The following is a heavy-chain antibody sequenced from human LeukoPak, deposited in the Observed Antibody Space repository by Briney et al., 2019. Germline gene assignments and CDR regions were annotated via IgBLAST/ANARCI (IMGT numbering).Heavy chain of an antibody. CDR1: GYTFTGYY. D-gene: IGHD6-6*01. CDR2: INPNSGGT. CDR3: ARGPRTAARAPKFDY. V-gene: IGHV1-2*02. J-gene: IGHJ4*02. Sequence: ASVKVSCKASGYTFTGYYMHWVRQAPGQGLEWMGWINPNSGGTNYAQKLQGRVTMTTDTSTSTAYMELRSLRSDDTAVYYCARGPRTAARAPKFDYWGQGTLSPSPQ.